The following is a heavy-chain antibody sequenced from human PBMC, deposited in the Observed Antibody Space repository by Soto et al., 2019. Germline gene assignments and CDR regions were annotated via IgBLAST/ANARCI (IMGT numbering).Heavy chain of an antibody. D-gene: IGHD2-15*01. Sequence: PSETLSLTCTVSGGSITSGGYYWSWIRQHPGKGLEWIGYIYYSGSTYYNPSLKSRVTISVDTSKNQFSLKLSSVTAADTAVYYCARGVVAATIFYYYYYGMDVWGQGTTVTVSS. CDR1: GGSITSGGYY. V-gene: IGHV4-31*03. CDR3: ARGVVAATIFYYYYYGMDV. J-gene: IGHJ6*02. CDR2: IYYSGST.